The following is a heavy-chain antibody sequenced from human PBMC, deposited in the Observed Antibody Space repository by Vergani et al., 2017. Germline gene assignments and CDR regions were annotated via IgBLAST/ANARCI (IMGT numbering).Heavy chain of an antibody. J-gene: IGHJ4*02. CDR3: ARLNGDYMRLSEY. Sequence: QVHLQEAGPGLVKPAETLSLTCTVSGDSMNNYYWSWIRQPAGKGLEWIGRIYTSGSTNYNPSLKSRVTISVDTSKNQFSLKLSSVTAADTAVYYCARLNGDYMRLSEYWGQGTLVAVSS. V-gene: IGHV4-4*07. D-gene: IGHD4-17*01. CDR1: GDSMNNYY. CDR2: IYTSGST.